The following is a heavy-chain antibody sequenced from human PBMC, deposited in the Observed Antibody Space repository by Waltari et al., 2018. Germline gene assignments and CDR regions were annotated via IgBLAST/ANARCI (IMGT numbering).Heavy chain of an antibody. CDR1: GGTFSSYA. D-gene: IGHD3-22*01. CDR2: IIPIFGTA. J-gene: IGHJ4*02. CDR3: ARDLLHYYDSSGYYSHY. Sequence: QVQLVQSGAEVKKPGSSVKVSCKASGGTFSSYAISWVRQAPGQGLEWMGRIIPIFGTANYAQKFQGRGTSTADKSTSTAYMELSSLRSEDTAVYYCARDLLHYYDSSGYYSHYWGQGTLVTVSS. V-gene: IGHV1-69*13.